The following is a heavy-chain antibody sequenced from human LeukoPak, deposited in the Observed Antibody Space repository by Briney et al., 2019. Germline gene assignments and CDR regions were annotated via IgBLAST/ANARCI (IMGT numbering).Heavy chain of an antibody. D-gene: IGHD3-22*01. CDR3: ARTNYYDSRGYRYYYYYYMDV. Sequence: SETLSLTCTVSGGSISSHYWSWIRQPPGKGLEWIGYIYYSGSTNYNPSLKSRVTISVDTSKNQFSLKLSSVTAADTAVYYCARTNYYDSRGYRYYYYYYMDVWGKGTTVTVSS. V-gene: IGHV4-59*11. CDR1: GGSISSHY. CDR2: IYYSGST. J-gene: IGHJ6*03.